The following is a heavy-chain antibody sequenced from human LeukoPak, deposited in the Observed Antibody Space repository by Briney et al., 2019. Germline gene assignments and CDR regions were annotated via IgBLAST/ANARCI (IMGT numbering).Heavy chain of an antibody. J-gene: IGHJ4*02. CDR1: GGSISSGTYC. D-gene: IGHD2-21*02. CDR3: ARDDLVVTAILLDY. CDR2: IYTSGST. Sequence: PSETLSLTCTVSGGSISSGTYCWSWIRQPAGKGLEWIGRIYTSGSTHYNPSLKSRVTISIDTSRNQFSLKLNSVTAADTAVYYCARDDLVVTAILLDYWGQGTLVTVSS. V-gene: IGHV4-61*02.